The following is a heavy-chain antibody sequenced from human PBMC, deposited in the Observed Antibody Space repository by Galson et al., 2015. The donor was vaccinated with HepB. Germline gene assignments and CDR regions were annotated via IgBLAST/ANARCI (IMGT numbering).Heavy chain of an antibody. CDR2: AYHSGGT. CDR3: PRAKEGRGYFDD. J-gene: IGHJ4*02. D-gene: IGHD3-10*01. Sequence: ETLSPTCAVSGDSISNDRWWSWVRQPPGEGLEWIGEAYHSGGTNYRPSLKRRVTISVDKSRNQFSLKWTSVTAGDTAVYYCPRAKEGRGYFDDWGQGTLVTVSS. CDR1: GDSISNDRW. V-gene: IGHV4-4*02.